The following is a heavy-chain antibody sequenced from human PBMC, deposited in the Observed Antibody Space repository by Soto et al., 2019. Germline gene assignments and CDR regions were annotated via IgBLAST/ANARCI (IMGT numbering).Heavy chain of an antibody. V-gene: IGHV3-7*03. CDR2: IYQGGSGE. D-gene: IGHD2-21*02. CDR3: ARVRCSGGDCFYDY. Sequence: EVHLVESGGGLVQPGGSLRLSCGASGFTSRSYWMSWVRQAPGKGLEWVANIYQGGSGEYYLDSVRGRFTISRDNAKNSFYLQMNSLRVDDTAMYFCARVRCSGGDCFYDYWGQGTLVTVSS. CDR1: GFTSRSYW. J-gene: IGHJ4*02.